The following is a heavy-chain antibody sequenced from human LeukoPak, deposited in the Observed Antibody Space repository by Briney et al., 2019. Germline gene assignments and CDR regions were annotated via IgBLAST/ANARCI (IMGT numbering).Heavy chain of an antibody. V-gene: IGHV4-61*01. Sequence: PSETLSLTCTVSGGSVSSGSSYWSWIRQPPGKGLEWIGYIYYSGSTNYNPSLKSRVTISVDTSKNQFSLKLSSVTAADTAVYYCARDAMDAFDIWGQGTMVTVSS. CDR3: ARDAMDAFDI. CDR2: IYYSGST. CDR1: GGSVSSGSSY. J-gene: IGHJ3*02.